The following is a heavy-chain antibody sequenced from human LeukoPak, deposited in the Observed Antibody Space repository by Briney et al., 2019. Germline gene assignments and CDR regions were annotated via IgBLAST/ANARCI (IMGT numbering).Heavy chain of an antibody. CDR2: ISAYNGNT. V-gene: IGHV1-18*01. D-gene: IGHD2-2*01. CDR3: ARLYYPDIVVVPAVYYFDY. CDR1: GYTFTSYG. J-gene: IGHJ4*02. Sequence: ASVKVSCKASGYTFTSYGISWVRQAPGQGLEWIGWISAYNGNTNYAQKLQGRVTMTTDTSTSTAYMELRSLRSDDTAVYYCARLYYPDIVVVPAVYYFDYWGQGTLVTVSS.